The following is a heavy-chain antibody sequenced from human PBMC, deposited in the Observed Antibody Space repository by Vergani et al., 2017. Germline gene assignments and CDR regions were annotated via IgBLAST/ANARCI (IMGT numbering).Heavy chain of an antibody. CDR1: GGDFRSSA. CDR3: ASLPAYDFWSGYHQDY. D-gene: IGHD3-3*01. V-gene: IGHV1-69*12. CDR2: IIPIFGTA. J-gene: IGHJ4*02. Sequence: QVHLVQSGAEVKKPGSSVKVSCSLSGGDFRSSAFAWVRQAPGQGLEWMGGIIPIFGTANYAQKFQGRVTITADESTSTAYMELSSLRSEDTAVYYCASLPAYDFWSGYHQDYWGQGTLVTVSS.